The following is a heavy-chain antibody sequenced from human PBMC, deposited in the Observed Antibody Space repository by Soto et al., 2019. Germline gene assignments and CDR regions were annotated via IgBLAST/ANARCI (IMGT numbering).Heavy chain of an antibody. CDR2: MYYRGNT. CDR3: ARSAKYYYDRSGYYPTHPFDS. CDR1: GGPVSHGAYY. V-gene: IGHV4-31*03. Sequence: PSETLFLTATVPGGPVSHGAYYWSWILQLPGKGLEWIGYMYYRGNTEYNPSLRSRVIISIDTSKNQFSLRLNSVTAADTALYYCARSAKYYYDRSGYYPTHPFDSWGQGTLVTVSS. J-gene: IGHJ5*01. D-gene: IGHD3-22*01.